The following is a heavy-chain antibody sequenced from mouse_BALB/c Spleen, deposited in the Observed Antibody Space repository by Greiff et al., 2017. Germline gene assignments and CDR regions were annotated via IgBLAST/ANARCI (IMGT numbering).Heavy chain of an antibody. D-gene: IGHD2-1*01. J-gene: IGHJ3*01. CDR1: GFNIKDYY. CDR2: IDPENGNT. CDR3: ARVGNFAY. Sequence: VQLKQSGAELVRPGALVKLSCKASGFNIKDYYMHWVKQRPEQGLEWIGWIDPENGNTIYDPKFQGKASITADTSSNTAYLQLSSLTSEDTAVYYCARVGNFAYWGQGTLVTVSA. V-gene: IGHV14-1*02.